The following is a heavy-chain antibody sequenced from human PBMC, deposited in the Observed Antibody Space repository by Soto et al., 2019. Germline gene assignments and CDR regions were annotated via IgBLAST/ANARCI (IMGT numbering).Heavy chain of an antibody. Sequence: QVQLQESGPGLVKPSGTLSLTCAVSGGSISSSNWWSWVRQPPGKGLEGIGEIYHSGSTNYNPSLKGRVTISVDKSKDQFSLKLSSVTAADTAVYYCARDGGIVGAYFQHWGQGTLVTVSS. CDR2: IYHSGST. D-gene: IGHD3-22*01. V-gene: IGHV4-4*02. CDR3: ARDGGIVGAYFQH. J-gene: IGHJ1*01. CDR1: GGSISSSNW.